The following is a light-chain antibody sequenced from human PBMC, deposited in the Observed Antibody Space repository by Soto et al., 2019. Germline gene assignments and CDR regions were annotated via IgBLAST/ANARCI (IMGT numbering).Light chain of an antibody. CDR2: EAN. V-gene: IGLV2-11*01. CDR1: SSDVGRYDY. J-gene: IGLJ3*02. Sequence: QSVLTQPRSVSGSPGQSVTISCTGTSSDVGRYDYVSWYQLHPGKAPKLVIYEANKRPSGISGRFSVSKSGNTASLTISGLQAEDEAYYYCCSYARGRIWVFGGGTKVTVL. CDR3: CSYARGRIWV.